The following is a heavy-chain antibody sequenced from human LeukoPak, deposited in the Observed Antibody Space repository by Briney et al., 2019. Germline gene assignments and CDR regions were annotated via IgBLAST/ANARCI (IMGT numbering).Heavy chain of an antibody. Sequence: GASVKVSCKASGYSFSDYYMHWLRQAPGQGLEWMGWINPDSGGTHYAQKFRGRVTLTRDTSLSTAYMELSRLRSDDTAVYYCAKDISTHMEPPDWFDSWGQGTLVTVSS. J-gene: IGHJ5*01. CDR1: GYSFSDYY. D-gene: IGHD1-1*01. CDR2: INPDSGGT. V-gene: IGHV1-2*02. CDR3: AKDISTHMEPPDWFDS.